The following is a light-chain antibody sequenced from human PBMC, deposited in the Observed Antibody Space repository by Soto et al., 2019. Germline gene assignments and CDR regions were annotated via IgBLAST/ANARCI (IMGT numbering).Light chain of an antibody. CDR2: DDD. V-gene: IGLV2-14*03. CDR1: SSDVGGNYVSWY. CDR3: SSYANSRTVI. Sequence: QSALTQPASVSGSPGQSITISCTGTSSDVGGNYVSWYVSWYQQHPGKVPKLIIYDDDDRPSGVSNRFSGSKSGSTASLTISGLQHDDEEDYYCSSYANSRTVIFGGGTKLTVL. J-gene: IGLJ2*01.